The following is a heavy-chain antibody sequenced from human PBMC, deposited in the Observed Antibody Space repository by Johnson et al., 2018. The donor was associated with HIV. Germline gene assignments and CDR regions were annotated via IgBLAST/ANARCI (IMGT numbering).Heavy chain of an antibody. J-gene: IGHJ3*02. CDR1: GFTFSSYD. V-gene: IGHV3-13*01. Sequence: VQLVESGGGLVQPGGSLRLSCAASGFTFSSYDMHWVRQTTGKGLEWVSVIDTAGDTYYAGSVKGRFTISRENAKKSLYLQMGSLRAEDMAVYYCARDEPTDDAFDIWGQGTMVTVSS. CDR2: IDTAGDT. CDR3: ARDEPTDDAFDI.